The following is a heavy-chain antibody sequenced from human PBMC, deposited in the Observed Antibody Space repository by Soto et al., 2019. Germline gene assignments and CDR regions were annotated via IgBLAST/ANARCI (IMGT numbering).Heavy chain of an antibody. CDR3: ARGEQYSGRIFDP. Sequence: QTLSLTCGISGDGVSSNSAAWNWLRQSPSRGLEWLGRTYYRSKWYNDYAVSVESRITINPDTSKNHFSLQLNFVTPEDTAVYFCARGEQYSGRIFDPWGHGTLVTVSS. D-gene: IGHD1-26*01. V-gene: IGHV6-1*01. J-gene: IGHJ5*02. CDR1: GDGVSSNSAA. CDR2: TYYRSKWYN.